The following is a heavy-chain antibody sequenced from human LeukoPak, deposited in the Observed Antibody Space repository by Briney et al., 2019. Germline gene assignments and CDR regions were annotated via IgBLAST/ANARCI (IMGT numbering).Heavy chain of an antibody. V-gene: IGHV1-46*01. CDR1: GYTFIRYY. J-gene: IGHJ1*01. CDR3: ARGYYDSSDYEYFQH. CDR2: INPSGGST. D-gene: IGHD3-22*01. Sequence: ASVKVSCKASGYTFIRYYMYWVRQAPGQGLEWMGIINPSGGSTSYAQKFQGRLTMTRDTSIITAYMELSRLRSDDTAVYFCARGYYDSSDYEYFQHWGQGTLVTVSS.